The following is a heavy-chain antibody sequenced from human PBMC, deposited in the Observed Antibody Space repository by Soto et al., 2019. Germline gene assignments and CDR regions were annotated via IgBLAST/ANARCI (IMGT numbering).Heavy chain of an antibody. CDR3: AKDGSSGPPLLYFDY. CDR2: ISWDGGST. V-gene: IGHV3-43*01. D-gene: IGHD6-19*01. Sequence: EVQLVESGGVVVQPGGSLRLSCAASGFTFDDYTMHWVRQAPGKGLEWVSLISWDGGSTYYADSVKGRFTISRDNSKNSLYLQMNSLRTEDTALYYCAKDGSSGPPLLYFDYWGQGTLVTVSS. J-gene: IGHJ4*02. CDR1: GFTFDDYT.